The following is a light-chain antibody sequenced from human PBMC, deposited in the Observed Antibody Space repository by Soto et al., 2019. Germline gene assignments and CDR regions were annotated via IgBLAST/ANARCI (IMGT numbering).Light chain of an antibody. CDR1: SSDVGGYNY. CDR3: SSYTSSSTPRV. Sequence: QSVLTQPASVSGSPGQSITISCTGTSSDVGGYNYVSWYQQHPGKAPKLMIYEVSKRPSGVSNRFSGSKSGNTASLTISGLQAEDEADYYCSSYTSSSTPRVFGTGTKVTVL. V-gene: IGLV2-14*01. CDR2: EVS. J-gene: IGLJ1*01.